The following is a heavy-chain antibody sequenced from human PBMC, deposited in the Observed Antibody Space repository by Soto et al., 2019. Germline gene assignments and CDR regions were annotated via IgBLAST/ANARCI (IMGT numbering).Heavy chain of an antibody. D-gene: IGHD2-21*01. CDR3: ARDRPSSYCGGDCNNYRSFDL. J-gene: IGHJ2*01. CDR1: GGTFSSYT. Sequence: QVQLVQSGAEVKKPGSSVKVSCKASGGTFSSYTISWVRQAPGQGLEWMGRIIPILGIANYAQKFQGRVTITEDKSTSTAYMELSSLRSEDTAVYYCARDRPSSYCGGDCNNYRSFDLWGRGTLVTVSS. CDR2: IIPILGIA. V-gene: IGHV1-69*08.